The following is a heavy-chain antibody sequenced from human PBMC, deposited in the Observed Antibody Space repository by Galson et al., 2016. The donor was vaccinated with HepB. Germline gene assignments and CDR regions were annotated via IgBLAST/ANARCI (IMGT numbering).Heavy chain of an antibody. CDR1: DDSISSSSYY. CDR3: ARHGPVTTHFY. CDR2: FYYGGST. D-gene: IGHD4-11*01. J-gene: IGHJ4*02. V-gene: IGHV4-39*01. Sequence: SETLSLTCTVSDDSISSSSYYWGWIRQPPGKGLEWIGSFYYGGSTFYNPSLKSRVTLSVDTSKKQFPLKLNSVTAADAAVYYCARHGPVTTHFYWGQGTLVTVSS.